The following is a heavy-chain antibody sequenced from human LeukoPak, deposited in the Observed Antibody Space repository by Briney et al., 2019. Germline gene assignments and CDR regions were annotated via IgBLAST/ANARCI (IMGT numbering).Heavy chain of an antibody. J-gene: IGHJ5*02. V-gene: IGHV4-59*01. CDR1: GGSMSSYY. CDR3: ARRYCSGGSCPNWFDP. Sequence: PSETLSLTCTVSGGSMSSYYWSWIRQPPGKELEWIGHIYYSGNTNYNPSLKSRVTISIDTSKNQFSLNLNSVTAADTAVYYCARRYCSGGSCPNWFDPWGQGTLVTVSS. CDR2: IYYSGNT. D-gene: IGHD2-15*01.